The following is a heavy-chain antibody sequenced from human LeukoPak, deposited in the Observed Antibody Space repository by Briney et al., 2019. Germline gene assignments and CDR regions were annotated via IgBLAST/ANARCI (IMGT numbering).Heavy chain of an antibody. CDR3: AISDYYYGMDV. CDR2: IYYSGST. V-gene: IGHV4-59*13. J-gene: IGHJ6*02. CDR1: GGSISSYY. Sequence: SETLSPTCTVSGGSISSYYWSWIRQPPGKGLEWIGYIYYSGSTNYNPSLKSRVTISVDTSKNQFSLKLSSVTAADTAVYYCAISDYYYGMDVWGQGTTVTVSS.